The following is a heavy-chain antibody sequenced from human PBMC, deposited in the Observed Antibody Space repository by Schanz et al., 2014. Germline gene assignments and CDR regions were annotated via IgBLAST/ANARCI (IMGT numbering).Heavy chain of an antibody. J-gene: IGHJ5*02. V-gene: IGHV3-53*01. CDR1: GFTVNTNY. D-gene: IGHD2-8*01. CDR3: ASRSVYAPT. CDR2: IYSGDNT. Sequence: EVQLVESGGGLIQPGGSLRLSCAVSGFTVNTNYMSWVRQAPGKGLEWVSVIYSGDNTYYADSVKGRFTISRDNSKNTVYLQMNSLRAEDTAVYYCASRSVYAPTWGQGILVTVSS.